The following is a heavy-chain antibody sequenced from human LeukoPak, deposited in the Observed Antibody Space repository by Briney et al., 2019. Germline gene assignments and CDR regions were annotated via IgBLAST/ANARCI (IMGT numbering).Heavy chain of an antibody. CDR3: AGSAIVIVPPAIWFDP. V-gene: IGHV3-74*03. Sequence: PGGSLRLSCAASGFTFSSYWMHWVRQAPGKGLVWVSRINGDGTSTTYADSVKGRFTISRDNAKNTLYLQMSSLSAEDTAVYYCAGSAIVIVPPAIWFDPWGQGTLVTVTS. D-gene: IGHD2-2*01. CDR2: INGDGTST. J-gene: IGHJ5*02. CDR1: GFTFSSYW.